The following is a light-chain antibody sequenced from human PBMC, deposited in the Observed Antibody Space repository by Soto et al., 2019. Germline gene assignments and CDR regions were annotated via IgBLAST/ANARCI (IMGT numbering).Light chain of an antibody. J-gene: IGLJ2*01. CDR3: QSFDSSLSGSV. V-gene: IGLV1-40*01. CDR2: TDT. Sequence: QSVLTQPPSVSGAPGQRVTISCTGSRSNIGAGYDVQWYQQLPGAAPKLLIYTDTNRPSGAPDRFSGSKSGTSASLAITGLQAEDEADYYCQSFDSSLSGSVFGGGTKVTVL. CDR1: RSNIGAGYD.